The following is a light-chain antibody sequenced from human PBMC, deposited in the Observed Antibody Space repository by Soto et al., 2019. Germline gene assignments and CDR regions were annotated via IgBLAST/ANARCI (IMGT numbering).Light chain of an antibody. CDR1: QSLLHSNGYNY. CDR2: LGS. J-gene: IGKJ1*01. Sequence: DIVMTQSPLSLPVTPGEPASISCRSSQSLLHSNGYNYLDWYLQKPGQSPQLLIYLGSNRASGVPDRFSSSGSGTDFILKISRVEAEDVRVYYCMQALQTPWTFGQGTKVEIK. CDR3: MQALQTPWT. V-gene: IGKV2-28*01.